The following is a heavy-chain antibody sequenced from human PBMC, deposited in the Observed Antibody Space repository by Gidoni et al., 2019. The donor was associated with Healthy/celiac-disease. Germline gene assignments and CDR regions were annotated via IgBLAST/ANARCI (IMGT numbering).Heavy chain of an antibody. Sequence: QVQLQESGPGLVKPSETLSLTCTVAGGSISSYYWSWICKPPGKGLEWIWYICYSGSTNYNPSLKSRVTISVDTSKNQFSLKLSSVTAADTAVYYCARGIRWELQWGQGTLVTVSS. CDR2: ICYSGST. D-gene: IGHD1-26*01. CDR3: ARGIRWELQ. J-gene: IGHJ4*02. V-gene: IGHV4-59*01. CDR1: GGSISSYY.